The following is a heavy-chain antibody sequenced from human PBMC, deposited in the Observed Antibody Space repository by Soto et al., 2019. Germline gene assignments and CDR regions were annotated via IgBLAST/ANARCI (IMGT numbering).Heavy chain of an antibody. D-gene: IGHD6-6*01. CDR1: GYTFTSYY. Sequence: ASVRVSCQASGYTFTSYYMHWERQAPGQGFEWMGIINPSGGSTSYAQKFQGRVTMTRDTTTSTVYMELSSLRSEDTAVYYCARGGSSSSSHYYYGMDVWGQGTTVTVSS. J-gene: IGHJ6*02. CDR2: INPSGGST. CDR3: ARGGSSSSSHYYYGMDV. V-gene: IGHV1-46*01.